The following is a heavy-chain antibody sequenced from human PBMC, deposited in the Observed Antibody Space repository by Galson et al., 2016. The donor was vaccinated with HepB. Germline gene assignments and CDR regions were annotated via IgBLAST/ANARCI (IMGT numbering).Heavy chain of an antibody. J-gene: IGHJ4*02. D-gene: IGHD5-12*01. CDR3: AKGRSGSESFFDY. CDR1: GLTFGIYV. Sequence: SLRLSCAASGLTFGIYVMSWVRQAPGKGLEWVAAITAGGGTTNYADSVKGRFTISRDNSKNMLYLEMNNLRTEDTGTYFCAKGRSGSESFFDYWGQGTLVTVSS. V-gene: IGHV3-23*01. CDR2: ITAGGGTT.